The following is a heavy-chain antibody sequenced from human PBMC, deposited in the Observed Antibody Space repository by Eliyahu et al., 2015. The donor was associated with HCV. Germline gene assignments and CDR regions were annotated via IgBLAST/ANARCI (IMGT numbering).Heavy chain of an antibody. Sequence: EVRLVESGGGLVQPGRSLRLSCVASGFXFYDYAMHWVRQAPGKGLEWVSGISWNSDKIAYADSVNGRFTISRDNAKNSLYLQMNSLRGEDTAFYYCAKVPPPYGGDSENYFDSWGQGTLVTVSS. V-gene: IGHV3-9*01. CDR1: GFXFYDYA. J-gene: IGHJ4*02. CDR2: ISWNSDKI. CDR3: AKVPPPYGGDSENYFDS. D-gene: IGHD4-23*01.